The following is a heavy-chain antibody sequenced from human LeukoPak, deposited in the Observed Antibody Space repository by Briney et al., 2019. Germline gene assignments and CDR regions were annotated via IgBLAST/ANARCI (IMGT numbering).Heavy chain of an antibody. J-gene: IGHJ4*02. V-gene: IGHV3-23*01. Sequence: PGGSLRLSCAASGFTFSSYAMSWVRQPPGKGLEWVSAIGGNGDNTYYADSVKGRFTISRDNSRNSLYLQMNSLRAEDTAVYYCAKTGARYSSSSNFDHWGQGTLVTVSS. CDR1: GFTFSSYA. D-gene: IGHD6-6*01. CDR2: IGGNGDNT. CDR3: AKTGARYSSSSNFDH.